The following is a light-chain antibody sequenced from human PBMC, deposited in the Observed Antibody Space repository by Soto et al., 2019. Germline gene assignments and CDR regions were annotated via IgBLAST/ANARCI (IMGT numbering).Light chain of an antibody. CDR1: SSDVGGYNY. J-gene: IGLJ1*01. V-gene: IGLV2-14*03. CDR2: DVS. Sequence: QSVLTQPASVSGSPGQPITISCTGTSSDVGGYNYVSWYQQHPGKAPKLMIYDVSARPSGVSNRFSGSKSGNTASLTISGLQAEDEADYYCSSYKSSSTLFVFGTGTKVTVL. CDR3: SSYKSSSTLFV.